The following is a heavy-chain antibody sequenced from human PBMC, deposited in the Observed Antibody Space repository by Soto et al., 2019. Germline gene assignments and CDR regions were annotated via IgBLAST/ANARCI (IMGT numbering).Heavy chain of an antibody. CDR1: GDSVTSGNYY. Sequence: QVQLQESGPGLVKPSETLSLTCTVSGDSVTSGNYYWSWIRQPPGKGLEWIGYIYYSGNTNYSPSLKSRVTMSLDRSNNQFSLNLSSVTAADTAVYYCARIPVDTSTIYCFDPWGQGILVTVSS. CDR3: ARIPVDTSTIYCFDP. J-gene: IGHJ5*01. D-gene: IGHD5-18*01. CDR2: IYYSGNT. V-gene: IGHV4-61*01.